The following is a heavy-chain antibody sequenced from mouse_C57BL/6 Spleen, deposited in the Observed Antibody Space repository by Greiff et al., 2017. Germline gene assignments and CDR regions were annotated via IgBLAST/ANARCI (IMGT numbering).Heavy chain of an antibody. V-gene: IGHV1-69*01. CDR2: IDPSDSYT. Sequence: VQLQQPGAELVMPGASVKLSCKASGYTFTSYWMHWVKQRPGQGLEWIGEIDPSDSYTNYNQKFKGKSTLTVDKSSSTAYMQLSSLTSEDSAVYYCARSLITTVVAPYWGQGTSVTVSS. CDR3: ARSLITTVVAPY. J-gene: IGHJ4*01. CDR1: GYTFTSYW. D-gene: IGHD1-1*01.